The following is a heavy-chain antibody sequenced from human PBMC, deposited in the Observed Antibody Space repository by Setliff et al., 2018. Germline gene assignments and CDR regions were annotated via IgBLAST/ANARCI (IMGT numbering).Heavy chain of an antibody. CDR2: ISDSSFHI. CDR3: ARTCSGSGCYAGLES. J-gene: IGHJ4*02. Sequence: GGSLRLSCAASGLPFSISSMHWVRQAPGKGLEWVSSISDSSFHIYYRDSVRGRFTISRDNAKNTLYLQMNSLRPEDTAVYYCARTCSGSGCYAGLESWGQGTPVTVSS. CDR1: GLPFSISS. V-gene: IGHV3-21*01. D-gene: IGHD2-15*01.